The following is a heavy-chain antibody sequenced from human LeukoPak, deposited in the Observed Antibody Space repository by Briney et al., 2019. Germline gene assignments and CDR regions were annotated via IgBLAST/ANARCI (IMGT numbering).Heavy chain of an antibody. CDR3: AIAFDYYGEENAFDI. CDR2: ISSSSNYI. CDR1: GLTFSSYS. J-gene: IGHJ3*02. D-gene: IGHD4-17*01. Sequence: GGSLRLSCAASGLTFSSYSMNWVSQAPGKVLEWDSSISSSSNYIYYADSVKGRFTISRDNAKNSLYLQMNSLRADDTAVYYCAIAFDYYGEENAFDIWSQGTMVTVSS. V-gene: IGHV3-21*01.